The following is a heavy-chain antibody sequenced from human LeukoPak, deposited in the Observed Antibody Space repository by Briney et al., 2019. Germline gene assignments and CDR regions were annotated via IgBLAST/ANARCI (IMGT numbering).Heavy chain of an antibody. D-gene: IGHD4/OR15-4a*01. CDR1: GGTFSSYA. Sequence: SVKVSCKASGGTFSSYAISWVRQAPGQGLEWMGGIIPIFGAANYAQKFQGRVTITADETTSTAYMELSSLRSEDTAVYYCARGKANLHIDYWGQGTLVTVSS. V-gene: IGHV1-69*01. CDR2: IIPIFGAA. J-gene: IGHJ4*02. CDR3: ARGKANLHIDY.